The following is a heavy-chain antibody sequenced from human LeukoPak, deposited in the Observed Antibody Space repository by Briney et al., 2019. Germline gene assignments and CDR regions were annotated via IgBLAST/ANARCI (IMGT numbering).Heavy chain of an antibody. CDR1: GFTFSDYY. CDR2: ISSSGSTI. D-gene: IGHD3-10*01. V-gene: IGHV3-11*01. Sequence: GGSLRLSCAASGFTFSDYYMSWIRQAPGKGLEWVSYISSSGSTIYYADSVKGRFTISRDNAKNSLYLQMNSLRAEDTAVYYCAKYKYYYGSGSSFDYWGQGTLVTVSS. J-gene: IGHJ4*02. CDR3: AKYKYYYGSGSSFDY.